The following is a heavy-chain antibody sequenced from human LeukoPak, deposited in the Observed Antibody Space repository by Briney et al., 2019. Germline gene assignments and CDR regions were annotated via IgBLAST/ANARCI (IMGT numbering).Heavy chain of an antibody. CDR2: IWYDGSNK. J-gene: IGHJ4*02. CDR3: AKGTLHLYYFDY. CDR1: GFTFSSYA. Sequence: GKSLRLSSAASGFTFSSYAIHWVRQAPGKGLEWVAVIWYDGSNKDYADSVKGRFTISRDNSKNTLYLQMNSLRAEDTAVYYCAKGTLHLYYFDYWGQGTLVTVSS. D-gene: IGHD1-7*01. V-gene: IGHV3-33*06.